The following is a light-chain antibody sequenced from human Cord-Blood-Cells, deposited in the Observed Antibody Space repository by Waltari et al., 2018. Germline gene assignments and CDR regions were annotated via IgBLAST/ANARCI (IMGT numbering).Light chain of an antibody. CDR2: GNS. V-gene: IGLV1-40*01. CDR1: RPPIGQGYD. J-gene: IGLJ3*02. CDR3: QSYDSSLV. Sequence: QSVLTQPPSVSGAPGQMATISCTACRPPIGQGYDVHGYPHLPGTAPNHIIYGNSNRPSGVPDRFSGSKSGTSASLAITGLQAEDEADYYCQSYDSSLVFGGGTKLTVL.